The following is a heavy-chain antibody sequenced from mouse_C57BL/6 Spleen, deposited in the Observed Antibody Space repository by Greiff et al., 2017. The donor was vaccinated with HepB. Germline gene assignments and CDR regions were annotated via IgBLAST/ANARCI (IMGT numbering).Heavy chain of an antibody. Sequence: VQLQQSGAELVKPGASVKLSCKASGYTFTSYWMHWVKQRPGQGLEWIGMIHPNSGSTNYNEKFKSKATLTVDKSSSTAYMQLSSLTSEDSAAYYCARESGATVALDHWGQGTTLTVSS. V-gene: IGHV1-64*01. CDR3: ARESGATVALDH. CDR2: IHPNSGST. D-gene: IGHD1-1*01. CDR1: GYTFTSYW. J-gene: IGHJ2*01.